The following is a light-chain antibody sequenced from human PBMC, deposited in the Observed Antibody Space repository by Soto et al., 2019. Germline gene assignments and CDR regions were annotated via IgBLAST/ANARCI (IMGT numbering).Light chain of an antibody. CDR1: QSVIFNY. CDR2: GAS. Sequence: EIVLTQSPATLSLSPGERAALSCRASQSVIFNYLAWYQQKPGRPPRLLIYGASSRATGVPDRFSGSGSGTDFSLTISRLEPEDFVVYYCQQYGTSPWTFGQGTNVEIK. CDR3: QQYGTSPWT. V-gene: IGKV3-20*01. J-gene: IGKJ1*01.